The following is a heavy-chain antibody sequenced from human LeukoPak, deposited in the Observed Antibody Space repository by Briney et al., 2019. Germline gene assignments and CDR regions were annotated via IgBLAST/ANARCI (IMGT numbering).Heavy chain of an antibody. V-gene: IGHV4-38-2*01. J-gene: IGHJ4*02. D-gene: IGHD6-13*01. CDR2: IYHSGST. Sequence: ETLSLTCAVSGYSISSGYYWGWIRQPPGKGLEWIGSIYHSGSTYYNPSLKSRVTISVDTSKNQFSLKLSSVTAADTAVYYCATQQPFDYWGQGTLVTVSS. CDR3: ATQQPFDY. CDR1: GYSISSGYY.